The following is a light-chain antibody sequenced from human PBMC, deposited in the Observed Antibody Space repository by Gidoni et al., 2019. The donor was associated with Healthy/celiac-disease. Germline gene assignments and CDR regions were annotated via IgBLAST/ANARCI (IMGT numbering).Light chain of an antibody. CDR3: VLYMGSGNWV. CDR2: STN. CDR1: SGSVSTSYY. J-gene: IGLJ3*02. Sequence: QTVVTQEPSFSVSPGGTVTLTCGLSSGSVSTSYYQQTPGQAPRTLIYSTNTRSSGVPDRFSGSILGNKAALTITGAQADDESDYYCVLYMGSGNWVFGGGTKLTVL. V-gene: IGLV8-61*01.